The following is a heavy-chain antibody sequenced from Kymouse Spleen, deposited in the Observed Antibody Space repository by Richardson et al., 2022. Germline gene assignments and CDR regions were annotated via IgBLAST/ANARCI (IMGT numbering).Heavy chain of an antibody. D-gene: IGHD2-2*02. J-gene: IGHJ6*02. CDR1: GYTFTSYG. CDR2: ISAYNGNT. V-gene: IGHV1-18*01. CDR3: ARYCSSTSCYAYYYYYGMDV. Sequence: QVQLVQSGAEVKKPGASVKVSCKASGYTFTSYGISWVRQAPGQGLEWMGWISAYNGNTNYAQKLQGRVTMTTDTSTSTAYMELRSLRSDDTAVYYCARYCSSTSCYAYYYYYGMDVWGQGTTVTVSS.